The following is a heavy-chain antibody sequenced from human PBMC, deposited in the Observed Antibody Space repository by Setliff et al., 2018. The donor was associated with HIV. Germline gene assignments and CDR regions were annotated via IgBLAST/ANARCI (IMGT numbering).Heavy chain of an antibody. Sequence: PSETLSLTCTVSGGSIGSFYWSWIRQPPGKTLEWIGYVSYTGSTNYNPSLKSRVTISVDTSKNQFSLKLSSVTAADTAVYYCAGGLHYGLGKFGYWGQGTLVTVSS. CDR2: VSYTGST. CDR1: GGSIGSFY. J-gene: IGHJ4*02. CDR3: AGGLHYGLGKFGY. V-gene: IGHV4-59*01. D-gene: IGHD3-10*01.